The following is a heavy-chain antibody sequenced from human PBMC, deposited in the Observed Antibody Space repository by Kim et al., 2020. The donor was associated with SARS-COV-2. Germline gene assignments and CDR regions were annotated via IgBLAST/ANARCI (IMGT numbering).Heavy chain of an antibody. J-gene: IGHJ3*02. CDR1: GGSFSGYY. D-gene: IGHD2-15*01. V-gene: IGHV4-34*01. CDR3: ARSIVVVVAAKKGAFDI. CDR2: INHSGST. Sequence: SETLSLTCAVYGGSFSGYYWSWIRQPPGKGLEWIGEINHSGSTNYNPSLKSRVTISVDTSKNQFSLKLSSVTAADTAVYYCARSIVVVVAAKKGAFDIWGQGTMVTVSS.